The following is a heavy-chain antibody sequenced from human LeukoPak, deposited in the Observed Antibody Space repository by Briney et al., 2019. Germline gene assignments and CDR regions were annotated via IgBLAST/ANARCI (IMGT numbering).Heavy chain of an antibody. CDR3: ARLYRGGGLAGTLGAYYYYYYMDV. Sequence: PSETLSLTCAVSGDSISSSNYYWGWIRQPPGKGLEWIGSLYYSGSPYYNPSLKSRVTISVDTSKNQFSLKLSSVTAADTAVYYCARLYRGGGLAGTLGAYYYYYYMDVWGKGTTVTVSS. CDR1: GDSISSSNYY. J-gene: IGHJ6*03. D-gene: IGHD1-20*01. V-gene: IGHV4-39*07. CDR2: LYYSGSP.